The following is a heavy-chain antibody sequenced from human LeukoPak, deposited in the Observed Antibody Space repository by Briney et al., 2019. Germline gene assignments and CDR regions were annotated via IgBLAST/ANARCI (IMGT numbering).Heavy chain of an antibody. CDR1: GFTVSSSY. J-gene: IGHJ4*02. CDR2: IYSGDNT. CDR3: ATIKTTCFDY. V-gene: IGHV3-66*01. Sequence: PGGSPRLSCAASGFTVSSSYMSWVRQAPGKGLEWVSAIYSGDNTYYADSVKGRFTISRDNSKNTLYLQMNSLRAEDTAVYYCATIKTTCFDYWGQGTLVTVSS. D-gene: IGHD2/OR15-2a*01.